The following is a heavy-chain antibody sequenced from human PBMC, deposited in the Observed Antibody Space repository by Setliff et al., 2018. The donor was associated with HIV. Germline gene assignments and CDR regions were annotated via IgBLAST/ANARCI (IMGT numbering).Heavy chain of an antibody. Sequence: GGSLRLSCAASGFTFSSYWMSWVRQAPGKGLEWVANIKQDGSNICYVDSVKGRFTISRDNSKNTLYLQMNSLRPEDTALYYCAKDGGGQRCQAWGQGTLVTVSS. V-gene: IGHV3-7*01. CDR3: AKDGGGQRCQA. CDR1: GFTFSSYW. J-gene: IGHJ5*02. CDR2: IKQDGSNI. D-gene: IGHD4-17*01.